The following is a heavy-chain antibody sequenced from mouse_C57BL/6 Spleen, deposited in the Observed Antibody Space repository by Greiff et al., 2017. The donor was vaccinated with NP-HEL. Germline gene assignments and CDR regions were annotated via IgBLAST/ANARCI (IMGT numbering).Heavy chain of an antibody. CDR1: GYTFTSYW. J-gene: IGHJ2*01. Sequence: VKLQQPGAELVKPGASVKLSCKASGYTFTSYWMQWVKQRPGQGLEWIGEIDPSDSYTNYNQKFKGKATLTVDTSSSTAYMQLSSLTSEDSAVYYCARGYYYGSSVDYWGQGTTLTVSS. CDR3: ARGYYYGSSVDY. V-gene: IGHV1-50*01. CDR2: IDPSDSYT. D-gene: IGHD1-1*01.